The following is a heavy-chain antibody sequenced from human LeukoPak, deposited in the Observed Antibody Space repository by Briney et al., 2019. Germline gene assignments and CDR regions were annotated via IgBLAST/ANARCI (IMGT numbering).Heavy chain of an antibody. CDR1: GYTLAGYY. V-gene: IGHV1-2*02. CDR2: INGNSGGT. Sequence: ASVKVSCKASGYTLAGYYMHWVRQAPGQGPEWMGWINGNSGGTKYAQKFEGRVTMTSDTSTSTVQMDLGTLRSDDTAVYYCARENIEQWPAFDYWGQGTPVTVSS. D-gene: IGHD1/OR15-1a*01. J-gene: IGHJ4*02. CDR3: ARENIEQWPAFDY.